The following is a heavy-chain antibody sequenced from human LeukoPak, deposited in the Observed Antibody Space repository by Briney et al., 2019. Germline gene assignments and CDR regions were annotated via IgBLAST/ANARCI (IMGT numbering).Heavy chain of an antibody. CDR2: IHQDGSDK. CDR3: ARYGGSYLDY. V-gene: IGHV3-7*01. D-gene: IGHD1-26*01. Sequence: GGSLRLSCVASGFTFTTHWMSWVRQAPGKGLEWVANIHQDGSDKYYVDSVKGRFTISRDNAKNSLYLHMNSLRAEDTAVYFCARYGGSYLDYWGQGTLVTVSS. J-gene: IGHJ4*02. CDR1: GFTFTTHW.